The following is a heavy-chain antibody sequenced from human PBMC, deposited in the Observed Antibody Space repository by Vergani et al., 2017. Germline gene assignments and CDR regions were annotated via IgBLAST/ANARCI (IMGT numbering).Heavy chain of an antibody. V-gene: IGHV3-30*02. CDR3: AKHFRGWGIDY. J-gene: IGHJ4*02. CDR1: GFTLSNYD. CDR2: IQFGGRNQ. Sequence: QVQLVESGGGVVQRGGSLRLSCATSGFTLSNYDMQWIRQGPGKGLEFVAFIQFGGRNQYYADSVKGRFTLSRDFSKHTLYLQMNSLRTDDTATYYCAKHFRGWGIDYWGQGTQVIVSS. D-gene: IGHD3-16*01.